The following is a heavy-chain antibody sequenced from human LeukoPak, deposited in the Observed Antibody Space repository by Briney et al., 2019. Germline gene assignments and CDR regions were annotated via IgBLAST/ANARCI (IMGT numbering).Heavy chain of an antibody. CDR1: GASISSFY. CDR2: IYTSGGT. D-gene: IGHD1-26*01. CDR3: VTDRSGSYDY. Sequence: SQTLSLTCTVSGASISSFYWSWIRQPAGKGLEWIGRIYTSGGTNYNPSLKSRVTMSIDTSKNQFSLKLYSVTAADTAVYYCVTDRSGSYDYWGQGILVTVSS. V-gene: IGHV4-4*07. J-gene: IGHJ4*02.